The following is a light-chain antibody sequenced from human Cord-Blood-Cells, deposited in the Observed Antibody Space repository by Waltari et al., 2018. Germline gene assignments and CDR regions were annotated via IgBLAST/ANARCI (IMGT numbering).Light chain of an antibody. CDR2: WAS. CDR3: QLYYSTPQT. Sequence: DIVMTQSPDSLAVSLGERATINCKSSQSVLYSSNNKNYLAWYQQKPGQPPKLLIYWASTRESGVPDRFSGSGSGTDFTLTISSLQAEDVAVYYFQLYYSTPQTFGQGTKVEIK. V-gene: IGKV4-1*01. CDR1: QSVLYSSNNKNY. J-gene: IGKJ1*01.